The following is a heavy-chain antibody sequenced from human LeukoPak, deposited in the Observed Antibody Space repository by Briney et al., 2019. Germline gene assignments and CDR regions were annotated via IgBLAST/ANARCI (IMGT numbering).Heavy chain of an antibody. V-gene: IGHV4-34*01. CDR1: GGSFSGYY. Sequence: SETLSLTCAVYGGSFSGYYWSWIRQPPGKGLEWIGEINHSGSTNYNPSLKSRVTISVDTSKNQFSLKLSSVTAADTAVYYCAQRRNGILLYGMDVWGQGTTVTVSS. D-gene: IGHD2-15*01. CDR2: INHSGST. J-gene: IGHJ6*02. CDR3: AQRRNGILLYGMDV.